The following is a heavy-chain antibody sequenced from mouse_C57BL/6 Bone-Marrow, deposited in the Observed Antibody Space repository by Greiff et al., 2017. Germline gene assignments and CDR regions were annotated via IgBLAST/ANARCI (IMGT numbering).Heavy chain of an antibody. V-gene: IGHV3-6*01. J-gene: IGHJ3*01. CDR3: ARHWVWFAY. CDR2: ISYDGSN. Sequence: EVQLKESGPGLVKPSQSLSLTCSVTGYSITSGYYWNWIRQFPGNKLEWMGYISYDGSNNYNPSLKNRISITRDTSKNQFFLKLNSVTNEDTATYYCARHWVWFAYWGQGTLVTVSA. CDR1: GYSITSGYY. D-gene: IGHD4-1*01.